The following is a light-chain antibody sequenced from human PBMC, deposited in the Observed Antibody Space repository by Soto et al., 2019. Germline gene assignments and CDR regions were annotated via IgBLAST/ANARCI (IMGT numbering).Light chain of an antibody. J-gene: IGKJ1*01. CDR1: QSILYSSNNKNY. V-gene: IGKV4-1*01. CDR2: WAS. Sequence: DIVMTQSPDSLAVSLGERATINCKSSQSILYSSNNKNYLAWYQQKPGQPPKLLIYWASTRESGVPDRFSGSGSGTDFTLTLSSLQAGDGAVYYRQQYYEAPQTFRQGNKVEIK. CDR3: QQYYEAPQT.